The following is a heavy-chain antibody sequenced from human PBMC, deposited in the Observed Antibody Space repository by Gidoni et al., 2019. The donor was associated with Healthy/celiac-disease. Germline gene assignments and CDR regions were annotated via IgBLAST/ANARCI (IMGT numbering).Heavy chain of an antibody. CDR1: GGSVSSGSYY. D-gene: IGHD3-22*01. Sequence: QVQLQESGPGLVKPSETLSLTCTVSGGSVSSGSYYWSWIRQPPGKGLEWIGYIYYSGSTNYNPSLKSRVTISVDTSKNQFSLKLSSVTAADTAVYYCATIPTDDSSGPIAYHWGQGTLVTVSS. CDR2: IYYSGST. J-gene: IGHJ1*01. CDR3: ATIPTDDSSGPIAYH. V-gene: IGHV4-61*01.